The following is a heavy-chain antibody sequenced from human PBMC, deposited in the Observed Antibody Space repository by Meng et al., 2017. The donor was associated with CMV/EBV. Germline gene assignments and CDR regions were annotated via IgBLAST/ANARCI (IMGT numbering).Heavy chain of an antibody. Sequence: GSLRLSCTVSGGSISSYYWSWIRQPPGKGLEWIGYIYYSGSTNYNPSLKSRVTISVDTSKNQFSLRLSSVTAADTAAYYCARGLGSSWYTSWFDPWGQGTLVTVSS. V-gene: IGHV4-59*01. D-gene: IGHD6-13*01. CDR2: IYYSGST. J-gene: IGHJ5*02. CDR1: GGSISSYY. CDR3: ARGLGSSWYTSWFDP.